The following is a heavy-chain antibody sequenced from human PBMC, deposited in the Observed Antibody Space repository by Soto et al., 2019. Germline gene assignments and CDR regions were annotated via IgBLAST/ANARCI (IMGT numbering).Heavy chain of an antibody. D-gene: IGHD6-19*01. CDR1: GDSMGTGGHY. V-gene: IGHV4-31*03. J-gene: IGHJ4*02. Sequence: PSETLSLTCTVSGDSMGTGGHYYYWLRQVPGKGLEWIGYIYYSGATHYSPSLRPRATISRDTSKNQFSLTLISVTAADTALYYCARDKDRRPTGWGNWGQGIQVTVSS. CDR2: IYYSGAT. CDR3: ARDKDRRPTGWGN.